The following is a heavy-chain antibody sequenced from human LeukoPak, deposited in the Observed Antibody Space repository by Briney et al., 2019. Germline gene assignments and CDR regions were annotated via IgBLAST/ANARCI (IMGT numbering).Heavy chain of an antibody. D-gene: IGHD4/OR15-4a*01. Sequence: GGSLRLSCTVSGFTVSSNSMSWVRQAPGKGLEWVSFIYSGSTHYSDSVKGRFTISRDNSKNTLYLQMNSLRAEDAAVCYCARRAGAYSHPYDYWGQGTLVTVSS. CDR3: ARRAGAYSHPYDY. V-gene: IGHV3-53*01. CDR1: GFTVSSNS. CDR2: IYSGST. J-gene: IGHJ4*02.